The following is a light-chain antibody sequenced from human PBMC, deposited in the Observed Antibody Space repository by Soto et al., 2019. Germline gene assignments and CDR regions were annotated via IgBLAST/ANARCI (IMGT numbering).Light chain of an antibody. CDR3: KQASSFPWS. CDR1: QGIAGR. CDR2: PAS. J-gene: IGKJ1*01. Sequence: DILMTQCPSSVSGCVGGSVTITRPASQGIAGRLAWYQQKPGRAPSLLIYPASALQSGVPSRFSGSGSGTDFTLTINFLQTEDFATYYCKQASSFPWSFGQGTKVDIK. V-gene: IGKV1-12*01.